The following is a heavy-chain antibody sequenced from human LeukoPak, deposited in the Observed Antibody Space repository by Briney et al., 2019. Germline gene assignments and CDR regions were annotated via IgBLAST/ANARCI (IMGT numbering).Heavy chain of an antibody. D-gene: IGHD2-2*01. CDR1: GGSISTSAYS. V-gene: IGHV4-39*01. J-gene: IGHJ4*01. Sequence: AETLSLTCTVSGGSISTSAYSWAWMRQPPGKGLEWIVIVYSTTTPFYNPPLTPPLTISLDTSKNQFSLYPNSVTVADTAVHFCSRVEYAFGAQIDYWG. CDR3: SRVEYAFGAQIDY. CDR2: VYSTTTP.